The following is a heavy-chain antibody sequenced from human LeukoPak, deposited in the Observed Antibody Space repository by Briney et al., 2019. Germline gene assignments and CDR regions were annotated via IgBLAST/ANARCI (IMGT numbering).Heavy chain of an antibody. CDR1: GFLLSNARMG. D-gene: IGHD6-13*01. J-gene: IGHJ6*02. CDR3: ARSSRIAAAGARRYYYGMDV. V-gene: IGHV2-26*01. CDR2: IFSNDEK. Sequence: SGPTLLKPPETLTLTCTVSGFLLSNARMGVSWIRQPPGKALEWLAHIFSNDEKSYSTSLKSRLTISKDTSKSQVVLTMTNMDPVDTATYYCARSSRIAAAGARRYYYGMDVWGQGTTVTVSS.